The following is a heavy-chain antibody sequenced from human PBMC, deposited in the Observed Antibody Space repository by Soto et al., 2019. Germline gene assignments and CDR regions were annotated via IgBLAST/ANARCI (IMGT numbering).Heavy chain of an antibody. J-gene: IGHJ6*02. D-gene: IGHD6-13*01. CDR2: IYPGDSDT. Sequence: PGESLKISCKGSGYSFTSYWIGWVRQMPGKGLEWMGIIYPGDSDTRYSPSFQGQVTISADNAKNSLYLQMNSLRDEDTAVYYCARDLKESPFIAAAGTFYYYGMDVWGQGTTVTVSS. CDR1: GYSFTSYW. CDR3: ARDLKESPFIAAAGTFYYYGMDV. V-gene: IGHV5-51*01.